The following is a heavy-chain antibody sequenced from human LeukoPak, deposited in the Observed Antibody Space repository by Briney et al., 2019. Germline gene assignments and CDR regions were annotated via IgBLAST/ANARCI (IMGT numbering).Heavy chain of an antibody. CDR1: GFTFSSYW. CDR2: INSDGSST. J-gene: IGHJ6*02. V-gene: IGHV3-74*01. CDR3: ARGPAPYYYDSSGYYHYYYYYGMDV. D-gene: IGHD3-22*01. Sequence: GGALRLSCAASGFTFSSYWMHWVRQAPGEGLVWVSRINSDGSSTSYADSVKGRFTISRDNAKNTLYLQMNSLRAEDTAVYYCARGPAPYYYDSSGYYHYYYYYGMDVWGQGTTVTVSS.